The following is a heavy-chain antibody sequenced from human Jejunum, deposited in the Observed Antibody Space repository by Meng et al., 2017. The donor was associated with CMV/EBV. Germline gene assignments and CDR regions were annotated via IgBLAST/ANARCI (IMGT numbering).Heavy chain of an antibody. D-gene: IGHD2-2*01. CDR2: IKSDGGEE. V-gene: IGHV3-7*01. CDR1: FSSSW. J-gene: IGHJ4*02. CDR3: ARDCSTSCPFQPRGDY. Sequence: FSSSWMGWVRQAPGKGLEWVATIKSDGGEEHYVDSVRGRFTISRDNAKNSLHLQIDSLRAEDTAVYHCARDCSTSCPFQPRGDYWGQGTRVTVSS.